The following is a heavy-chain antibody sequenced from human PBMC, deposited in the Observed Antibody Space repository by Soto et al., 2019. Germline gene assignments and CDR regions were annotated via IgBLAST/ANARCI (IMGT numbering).Heavy chain of an antibody. D-gene: IGHD6-13*01. CDR2: ISSSSSTI. Sequence: PGGSLRLSCAASGFTFSSYSMNWVRQAPGKGLEWVSYISSSSSTIYYADSVKGRFTISRDNAKNSLYLQMNSLRDEDTAVYYCARNWYPYERYYFDYWGQGTLVTVSS. J-gene: IGHJ4*02. CDR1: GFTFSSYS. CDR3: ARNWYPYERYYFDY. V-gene: IGHV3-48*02.